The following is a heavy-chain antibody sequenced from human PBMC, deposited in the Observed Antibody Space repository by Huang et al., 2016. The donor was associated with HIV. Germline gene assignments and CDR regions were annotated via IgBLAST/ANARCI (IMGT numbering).Heavy chain of an antibody. CDR3: ARGTRLTGLWYFDL. CDR1: GFTFSRYW. J-gene: IGHJ2*01. Sequence: EVQLVESGGGLVQPGGSLRLSCAASGFTFSRYWMHWVRQAPGKGLVGVSLINGDGRSTNYADSVKGRFTISRDNAKNTLYVQVNSLRAEDTAVYYCARGTRLTGLWYFDLWGRGTLVIVSS. V-gene: IGHV3-74*01. CDR2: INGDGRST. D-gene: IGHD7-27*01.